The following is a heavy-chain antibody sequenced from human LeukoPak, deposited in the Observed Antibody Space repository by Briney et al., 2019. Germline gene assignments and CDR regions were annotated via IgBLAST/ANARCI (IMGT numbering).Heavy chain of an antibody. CDR3: ARVLPTAMADY. CDR1: AYTFTDYY. D-gene: IGHD5-18*01. J-gene: IGHJ4*02. Sequence: ASVKVSCKASAYTFTDYYVHWVRQAPGQGLEWMGRINPSSGDTNYAQNFQGRVTMTRDTSISTAYMELSRLRSDDTAVYYCARVLPTAMADYWGQGTLVTVSS. V-gene: IGHV1-2*06. CDR2: INPSSGDT.